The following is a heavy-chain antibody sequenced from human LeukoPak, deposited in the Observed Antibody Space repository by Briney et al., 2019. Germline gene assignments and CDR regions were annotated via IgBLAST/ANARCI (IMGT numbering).Heavy chain of an antibody. Sequence: SETLSLTGTGSGVSISSYYWSWLGQPAGKGLEWIGRIYTSRSTNYNPSLKSRVTMSVDTSKNQFSLKLSSVTAADTAVYYCARDRSKRQWPHAFDIWGQGTMVTVSS. CDR3: ARDRSKRQWPHAFDI. CDR2: IYTSRST. J-gene: IGHJ3*02. CDR1: GVSISSYY. V-gene: IGHV4-4*07. D-gene: IGHD2-8*01.